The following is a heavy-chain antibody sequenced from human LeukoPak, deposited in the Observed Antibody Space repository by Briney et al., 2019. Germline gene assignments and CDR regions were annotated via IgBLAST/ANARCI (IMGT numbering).Heavy chain of an antibody. CDR3: ARVGYYCDSSGFYDY. CDR1: GGSISSYY. V-gene: IGHV4-59*01. J-gene: IGHJ4*02. CDR2: IYYSGST. D-gene: IGHD3-22*01. Sequence: SETLSLTCTVSGGSISSYYWSWIRQPPGKGLEWIGYIYYSGSTNYNPSLKSRVTISVDTSKNQFSLKLSSVTAADTAVYYCARVGYYCDSSGFYDYWGQGTLVTVSS.